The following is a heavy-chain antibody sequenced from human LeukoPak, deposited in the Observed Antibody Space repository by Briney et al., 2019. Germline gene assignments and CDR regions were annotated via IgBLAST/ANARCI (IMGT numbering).Heavy chain of an antibody. D-gene: IGHD3-10*01. CDR2: ILGSGSTS. CDR1: GFTFSGYT. V-gene: IGHV3-23*01. J-gene: IGHJ6*03. Sequence: GESLRLSCAASGFTFSGYTMSWVRQAPGKGVEWVSSILGSGSTSYYADSLWGGFTISRDNSQKTLYLQMNSLRAEDTAVYYCAKVGFGPLSYMDVWGKGITVTVSS. CDR3: AKVGFGPLSYMDV.